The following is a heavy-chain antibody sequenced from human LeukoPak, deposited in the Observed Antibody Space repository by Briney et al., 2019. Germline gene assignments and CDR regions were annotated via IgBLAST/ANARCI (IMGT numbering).Heavy chain of an antibody. CDR1: EYSFATYW. Sequence: GESLKISCQGSEYSFATYWIAWLRQMPGKGLEWMGIIYPGDSDTRYSPSFQGQVTISADKSISTAYLQWSSLKASDTAMYYCALLVRANWFDPWGQGTLVTVSS. V-gene: IGHV5-51*01. CDR3: ALLVRANWFDP. D-gene: IGHD1-26*01. CDR2: IYPGDSDT. J-gene: IGHJ5*02.